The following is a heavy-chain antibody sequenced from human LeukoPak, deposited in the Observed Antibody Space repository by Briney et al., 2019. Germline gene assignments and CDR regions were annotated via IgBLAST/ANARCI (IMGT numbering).Heavy chain of an antibody. D-gene: IGHD3-9*01. CDR3: AKDMRFDWTPYYFGY. V-gene: IGHV3-23*01. CDR2: ISGSGGST. CDR1: GFTFSNYA. Sequence: GGSLRLSCAASGFTFSNYAMSWVRQAPGKGLEWVSAISGSGGSTYYADSVKGRFTISRDNSKNTLYLQMNSLRAEDTAVYYCAKDMRFDWTPYYFGYWGQGTLVTVSS. J-gene: IGHJ4*02.